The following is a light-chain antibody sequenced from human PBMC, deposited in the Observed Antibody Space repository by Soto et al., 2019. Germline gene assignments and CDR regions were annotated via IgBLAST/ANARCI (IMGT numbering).Light chain of an antibody. V-gene: IGKV3-15*01. CDR1: QGVSGY. CDR3: PQYNNGPRT. J-gene: IGKJ1*01. Sequence: EIVLTQPPSTLSLSTGERDTLSCRASQGVSGYLAWFQQKPGQAPTLLIYGASTMASGIPSRFSGSGSGTDFTLTISSLQSEDVAIYYCPQYNNGPRTFGQGTKVDI. CDR2: GAS.